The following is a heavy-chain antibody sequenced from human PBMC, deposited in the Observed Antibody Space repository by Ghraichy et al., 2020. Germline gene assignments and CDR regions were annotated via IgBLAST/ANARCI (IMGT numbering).Heavy chain of an antibody. CDR3: ARAGSSSWGGFFDY. V-gene: IGHV4-59*01. CDR1: GGSISSYY. J-gene: IGHJ4*02. CDR2: IYYSGST. D-gene: IGHD6-13*01. Sequence: SETLSLTCTVSGGSISSYYWSWIRQPPGKGLEWIGYIYYSGSTNYNPSLKSRVTISVDTSKNQFSLKLNSVTAADTAVYYCARAGSSSWGGFFDYWGQGTLVTVSS.